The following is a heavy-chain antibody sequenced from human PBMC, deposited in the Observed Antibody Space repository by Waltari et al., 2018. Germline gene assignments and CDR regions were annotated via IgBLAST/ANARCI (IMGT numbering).Heavy chain of an antibody. V-gene: IGHV4-38-2*01. Sequence: QVQLQESGPGLVKPSETLSLTCAVSGYSIRSGYYWGWIRQPPGKGLEWIGSIYHSGSTYYNPSLKSRVTISVDTSKNQFSLKLSSVTAADTAVYYCARRGPQWPVDYWGQGTLVTVSS. CDR1: GYSIRSGYY. CDR3: ARRGPQWPVDY. CDR2: IYHSGST. J-gene: IGHJ4*02. D-gene: IGHD6-19*01.